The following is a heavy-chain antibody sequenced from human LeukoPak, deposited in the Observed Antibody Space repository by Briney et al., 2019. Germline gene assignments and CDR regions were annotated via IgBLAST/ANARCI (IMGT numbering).Heavy chain of an antibody. D-gene: IGHD1-26*01. CDR1: GGTFSSYA. Sequence: SVKVSCKASGGTFSSYAISWVRLAPGQGLEWMGGIIPIFGTANYAQKFQGRVTITADESTSTAYMELSSLRAEDTAVYYCASIPETGATPVDYWGQGTLVTVSS. CDR2: IIPIFGTA. J-gene: IGHJ4*02. V-gene: IGHV1-69*01. CDR3: ASIPETGATPVDY.